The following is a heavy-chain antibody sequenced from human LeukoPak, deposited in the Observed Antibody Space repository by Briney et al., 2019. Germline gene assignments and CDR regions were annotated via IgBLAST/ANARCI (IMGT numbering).Heavy chain of an antibody. CDR3: ARGTRYYYDSSGAFWFDP. V-gene: IGHV4-38-2*02. Sequence: PSETLSLTCTVSGYSISSGYYWGWIRQPPGKGLEWIGSIYHSGSTYYNPSLKSRVTISVDTSKNQFSLKLSSVTAADTAVYYCARGTRYYYDSSGAFWFDPWGQGTLVTVSS. D-gene: IGHD3-22*01. J-gene: IGHJ5*02. CDR1: GYSISSGYY. CDR2: IYHSGST.